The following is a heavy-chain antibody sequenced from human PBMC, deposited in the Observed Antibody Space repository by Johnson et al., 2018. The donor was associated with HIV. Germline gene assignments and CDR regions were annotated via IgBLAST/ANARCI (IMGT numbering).Heavy chain of an antibody. D-gene: IGHD3-22*01. CDR1: GINFGSYW. V-gene: IGHV3-74*02. J-gene: IGHJ3*02. CDR2: IKSDGSYT. CDR3: ARLKYYYDSSGYYYQNAFDI. Sequence: QLVESGGGLVQPGGSLRLSCTASGINFGSYWMHWFRQAPGKGLVWVSHIKSDGSYTHYADSVKGRFTVSRDNATTTLYLEMNSLRAEDTALSYCARLKYYYDSSGYYYQNAFDIWGQGTMVTVSS.